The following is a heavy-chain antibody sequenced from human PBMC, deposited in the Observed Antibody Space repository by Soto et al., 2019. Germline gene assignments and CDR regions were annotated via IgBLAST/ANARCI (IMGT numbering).Heavy chain of an antibody. V-gene: IGHV3-72*01. CDR1: GFTFSDHY. J-gene: IGHJ4*02. D-gene: IGHD4-17*01. CDR3: ARATTVTDY. CDR2: TRNKANSHTT. Sequence: EVQLVESGGGLVQPGGSLRLSCAASGFTFSDHYMDWVRQAPGKGLEWVGRTRNKANSHTTEYAASVKGRFTISRDDSKNSLYLQMNSLKVEDTAVSYCARATTVTDYWGQGALVTVSS.